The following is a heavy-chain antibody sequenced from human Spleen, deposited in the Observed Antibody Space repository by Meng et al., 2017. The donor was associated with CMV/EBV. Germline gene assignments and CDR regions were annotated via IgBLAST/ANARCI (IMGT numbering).Heavy chain of an antibody. D-gene: IGHD2-15*01. CDR3: ARQYCSGAACYGAIDY. CDR2: IYPGDSDT. CDR1: GYSFTNYW. J-gene: IGHJ4*02. Sequence: KVSCKGSGYSFTNYWIAWVRRMPGKGLEWMGIIYPGDSDTRYSPSFQGQVTISADKSISTAYLQWSSLKPSDTATYYCARQYCSGAACYGAIDYWGKGTLVTVSS. V-gene: IGHV5-51*01.